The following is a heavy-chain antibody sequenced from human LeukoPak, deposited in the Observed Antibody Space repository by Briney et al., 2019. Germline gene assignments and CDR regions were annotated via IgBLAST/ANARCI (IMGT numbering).Heavy chain of an antibody. V-gene: IGHV3-20*04. Sequence: RPGGSLRLSCAASGFTFDDYGMSWVRQAPGKGLEWVSGINWNGGSTGYADSVKGRFTISRDNAKNSLYLQMNSLRAEDTALYYCARYADGYTPRAAFDIWGQGTMVTVSS. J-gene: IGHJ3*02. D-gene: IGHD5-24*01. CDR2: INWNGGST. CDR1: GFTFDDYG. CDR3: ARYADGYTPRAAFDI.